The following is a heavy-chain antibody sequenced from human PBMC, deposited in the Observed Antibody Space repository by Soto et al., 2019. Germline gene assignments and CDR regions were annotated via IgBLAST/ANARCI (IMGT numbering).Heavy chain of an antibody. D-gene: IGHD6-19*01. CDR2: IYYSGSI. CDR3: AKSLWDTSGWKTDY. CDR1: GDSISSLY. Sequence: QVQLQESGPGLVKPSETLSLTCTVSGDSISSLYWSWIRQPPGKGLEWIVYIYYSGSINYNPSLKSRVTISVDPSKNQFSLRLSSVTAADTAVYYCAKSLWDTSGWKTDYWGQGTLVTVSS. V-gene: IGHV4-59*01. J-gene: IGHJ4*02.